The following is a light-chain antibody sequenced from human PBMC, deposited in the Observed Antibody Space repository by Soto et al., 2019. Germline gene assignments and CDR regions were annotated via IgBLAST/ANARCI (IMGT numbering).Light chain of an antibody. CDR2: KIS. Sequence: DIVLTQTPLSSPVTLGQPASISCRSSQSLVHRDGNTYFNWLQQRPGQPPRLLIYKISKRFPGVPDRFSGSGAGKDFTLKISRVEAEDVGVDFCMPATQSYTFGQGTKLEIK. J-gene: IGKJ2*01. V-gene: IGKV2-24*01. CDR3: MPATQSYT. CDR1: QSLVHRDGNTY.